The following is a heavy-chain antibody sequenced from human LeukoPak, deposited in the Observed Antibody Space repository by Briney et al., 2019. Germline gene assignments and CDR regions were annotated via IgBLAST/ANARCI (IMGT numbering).Heavy chain of an antibody. D-gene: IGHD3-22*01. CDR2: IDPSDSYT. CDR3: ARHYYETLSAFDI. J-gene: IGHJ3*02. CDR1: GYSFTKYW. Sequence: GESLKISCKGSGYSFTKYWISWVRQMPGKGLEWMGRIDPSDSYTKYSPSFQGHVTISADKSISTAYLQWSSLKASDTAMYHCARHYYETLSAFDIWGQGTMVTVSS. V-gene: IGHV5-10-1*01.